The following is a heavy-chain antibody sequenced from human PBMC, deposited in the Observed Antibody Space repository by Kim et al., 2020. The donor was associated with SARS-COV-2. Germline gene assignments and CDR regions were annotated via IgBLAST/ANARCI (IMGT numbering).Heavy chain of an antibody. Sequence: KGRFTISRDNSKNTLYLQMNSLRAEDTAVYYCAREVAGIQENYYYYYMDVWGKGTTVTVSS. J-gene: IGHJ6*03. CDR3: AREVAGIQENYYYYYMDV. V-gene: IGHV3-30*01. D-gene: IGHD2-15*01.